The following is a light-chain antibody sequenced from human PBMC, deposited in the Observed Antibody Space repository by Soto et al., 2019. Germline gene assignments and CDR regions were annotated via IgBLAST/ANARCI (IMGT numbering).Light chain of an antibody. CDR1: QRVSSH. V-gene: IGKV3-15*01. CDR3: HQYNNWPWT. Sequence: ETVMTRSPVTLSVSPGDTATLSCRASQRVSSHLAWYQQRPGQAPRLLIYAASTRATGIPVRFSGSGSETEFTLTIRSLQSEDSALYYCHQYNNWPWTFGQGTKVEI. CDR2: AAS. J-gene: IGKJ1*01.